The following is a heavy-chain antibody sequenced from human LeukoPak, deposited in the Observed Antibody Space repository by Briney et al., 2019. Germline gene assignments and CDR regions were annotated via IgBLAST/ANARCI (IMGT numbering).Heavy chain of an antibody. V-gene: IGHV3-9*03. D-gene: IGHD6-19*01. CDR3: AKASTRSFSSGYYGNAFDI. CDR1: GFTFEDYA. CDR2: ISWNSGSI. J-gene: IGHJ3*02. Sequence: PGGSLRLSCVASGFTFEDYAMHWVRQAPGKCLEWVSGISWNSGSIGYADSVKGRFTISRDNAKNSLYLQMNSLRAEDMALYYCAKASTRSFSSGYYGNAFDIWGQGTMVTVSS.